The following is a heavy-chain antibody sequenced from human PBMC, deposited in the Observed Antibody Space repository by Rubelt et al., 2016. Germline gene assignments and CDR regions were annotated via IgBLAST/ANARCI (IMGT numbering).Heavy chain of an antibody. D-gene: IGHD3-22*01. Sequence: EVQLVQSGAEVKKPGESLRISCKGSGYSFTSYWISWVRQMPGKGLEWMGRIDPSDSYTNYSPSFQGHVTISAEESVCTAYLQWGSRKGSGTAMYYWAGRRGTMIVVGDDAFGIWGQGTVVTVCS. CDR2: IDPSDSYT. J-gene: IGHJ3*02. V-gene: IGHV5-10-1*01. CDR3: AGRRGTMIVVGDDAFGI. CDR1: GYSFTSYW.